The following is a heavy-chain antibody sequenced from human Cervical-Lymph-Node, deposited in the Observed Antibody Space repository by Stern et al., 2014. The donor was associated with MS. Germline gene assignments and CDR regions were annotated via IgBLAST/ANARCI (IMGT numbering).Heavy chain of an antibody. CDR3: AREVGYCSSRSCYFSHYYGMDV. CDR1: GYTFTDYY. CDR2: ISPKSGGT. J-gene: IGHJ6*02. D-gene: IGHD2-2*03. V-gene: IGHV1-2*06. Sequence: VQLVESGAEVKKPGASVKVSCQASGYTFTDYYINWVRQAPGQGLQWLGRISPKSGGTNVALKFRDRVTMTRDTSLSTAYMELSRLSSDDTAVYYCAREVGYCSSRSCYFSHYYGMDVWGQGTTVTVSS.